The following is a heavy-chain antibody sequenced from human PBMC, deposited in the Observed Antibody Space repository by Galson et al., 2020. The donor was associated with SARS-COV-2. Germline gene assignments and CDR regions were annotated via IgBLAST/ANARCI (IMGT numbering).Heavy chain of an antibody. V-gene: IGHV4-38-2*02. D-gene: IGHD3-10*01. J-gene: IGHJ4*02. CDR3: ARDGEVLWFGELSLRGPIPSDY. CDR2: IYHSGST. CDR1: GYSISSGYY. Sequence: SETLSLTCTVSGYSISSGYYWGWIRQPPGKGLEWIGSIYHSGSTYYNPSLKSRVTISVDTSKNQFSLKLSSVTAADTAVYYCARDGEVLWFGELSLRGPIPSDYWGQGTLVTVSS.